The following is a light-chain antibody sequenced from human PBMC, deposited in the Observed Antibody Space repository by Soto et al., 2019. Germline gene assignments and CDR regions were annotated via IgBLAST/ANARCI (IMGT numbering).Light chain of an antibody. V-gene: IGKV2-28*01. CDR2: LGS. CDR3: MQAKQIPRT. Sequence: IVLTQSPPSLSVSPGEPASITCTSSQSLLHTSGDNYLDWYVQRPGQSPQLLIYLGSKRAPGVSDRISGTGSGTRFTLRISRVEADDVAIYYCMQAKQIPRTFGQGTKADIK. CDR1: QSLLHTSGDNY. J-gene: IGKJ1*01.